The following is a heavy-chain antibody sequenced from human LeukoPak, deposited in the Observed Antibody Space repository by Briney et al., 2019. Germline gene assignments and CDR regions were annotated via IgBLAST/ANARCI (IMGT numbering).Heavy chain of an antibody. V-gene: IGHV3-20*04. CDR1: GFTLDDYG. J-gene: IGHJ5*02. D-gene: IGHD2-15*01. CDR2: INWNGGST. CDR3: ARAGIYCSGGSCYSWFDP. Sequence: GGSLRPSSAASGFTLDDYGMSWVRPAPRKGLEWVSGINWNGGSTGYADSVKGRFTISRDTAKNSLYLQMNSLRAEDTALYYCARAGIYCSGGSCYSWFDPWGQGTLVTVSS.